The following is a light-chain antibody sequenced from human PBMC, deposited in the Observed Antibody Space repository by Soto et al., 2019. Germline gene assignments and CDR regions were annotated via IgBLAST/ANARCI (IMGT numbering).Light chain of an antibody. V-gene: IGLV2-14*01. CDR1: SSDVGGYNY. J-gene: IGLJ3*02. Sequence: QPASVSGSPGQSITISCTGTSSDVGGYNYVSWYQQHPGKAPKLMIYEVSNRPSGVSNRFSGSKSGNTASLTISGLQAEDEADYYCSSYTSSSSWVFGGGTKLTVL. CDR2: EVS. CDR3: SSYTSSSSWV.